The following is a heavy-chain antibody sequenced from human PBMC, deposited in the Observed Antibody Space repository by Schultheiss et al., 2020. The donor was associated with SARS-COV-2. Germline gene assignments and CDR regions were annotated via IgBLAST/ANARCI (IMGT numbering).Heavy chain of an antibody. CDR2: ISYDGSNK. CDR1: GFTFSNYA. J-gene: IGHJ6*02. V-gene: IGHV3-30-3*01. CDR3: ARSYGMDV. Sequence: GGSLRLSCEASGFTFSNYAVHWVRQAPGKGLEWVAVISYDGSNKYYADSVKGRFTISRDNSKNTLYLQMNSLRAEDTAVYYCARSYGMDVWGQGTTVTVSS.